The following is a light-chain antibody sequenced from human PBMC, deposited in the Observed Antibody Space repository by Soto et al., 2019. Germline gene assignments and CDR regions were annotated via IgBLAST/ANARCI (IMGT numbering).Light chain of an antibody. CDR3: QQYNNWPLT. V-gene: IGKV3-15*01. J-gene: IGKJ4*01. CDR1: QSIGRN. CDR2: AAA. Sequence: EIVMTQSPATLSVSPGEIATLSCRASQSIGRNLVWHQQKPGQAPRLLIYAAATRATGIPARFSGSGSGTEFTLTITSLQSEDFAVYYCQQYNNWPLTFGGGTKVDIK.